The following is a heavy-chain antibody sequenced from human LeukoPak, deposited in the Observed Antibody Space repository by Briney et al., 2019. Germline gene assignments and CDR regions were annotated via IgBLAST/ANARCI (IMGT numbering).Heavy chain of an antibody. J-gene: IGHJ5*02. V-gene: IGHV1-2*06. Sequence: ASVKVSCKASGYTFTGYYMHWVRQAPGQGLEWMGRINPNSGGTNYAQKFHGRVTITRDTSISTAYMELSRLRSDDTAVYYCARESGSSSSWYEANWFDPWGQGTLVTVSS. CDR3: ARESGSSSSWYEANWFDP. CDR1: GYTFTGYY. CDR2: INPNSGGT. D-gene: IGHD6-13*01.